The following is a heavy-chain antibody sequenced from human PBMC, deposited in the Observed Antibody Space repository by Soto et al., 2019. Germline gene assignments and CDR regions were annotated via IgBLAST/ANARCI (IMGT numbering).Heavy chain of an antibody. Sequence: SVKVSCKASGGTFSSYTISWVRQAPGQGLEWMGRIIPILGIANYAQKFQGRVTITADKSTSTAYMELSSLRSEDTAVYYCARDRRYYYDSSGYPMAYYFDYWGQGTLVTVSS. V-gene: IGHV1-69*04. CDR2: IIPILGIA. J-gene: IGHJ4*02. CDR3: ARDRRYYYDSSGYPMAYYFDY. D-gene: IGHD3-22*01. CDR1: GGTFSSYT.